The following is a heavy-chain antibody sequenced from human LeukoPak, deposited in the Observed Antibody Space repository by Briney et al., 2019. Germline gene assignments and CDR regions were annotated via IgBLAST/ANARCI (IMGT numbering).Heavy chain of an antibody. CDR2: ISAYNGNT. CDR3: ARDLGYLAVAGFDY. Sequence: ASVKVSCKASGSTFTSYGISWVRQAPGQGLEWMGWISAYNGNTNYAQKLQGRVTMTTDTSTSTAYMELRSLRSEDTAVYYCARDLGYLAVAGFDYWGQGTLVTVSS. V-gene: IGHV1-18*01. J-gene: IGHJ4*02. D-gene: IGHD6-19*01. CDR1: GSTFTSYG.